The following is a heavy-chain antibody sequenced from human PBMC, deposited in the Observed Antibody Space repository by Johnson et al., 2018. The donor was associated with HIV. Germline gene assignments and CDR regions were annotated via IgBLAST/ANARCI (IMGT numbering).Heavy chain of an antibody. J-gene: IGHJ3*02. CDR2: IKQDGSEK. V-gene: IGHV3-7*01. CDR3: ARENYYNFPLDAFDI. Sequence: VQLVESGGGLIQPGGSLRLSCAASGFTVSSNYMSWVRQAPGKGLEWVANIKQDGSEKYYVDSVTGRVTISRDNAKNSLYLQMNSLRAEDTAVYYCARENYYNFPLDAFDIWGQGTMVTVSS. CDR1: GFTVSSNY. D-gene: IGHD3-3*01.